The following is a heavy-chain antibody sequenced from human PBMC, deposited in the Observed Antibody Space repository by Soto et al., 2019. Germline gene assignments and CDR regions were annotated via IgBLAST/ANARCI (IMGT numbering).Heavy chain of an antibody. J-gene: IGHJ6*02. Sequence: SETLSLTCSVSGGSIRDYFWTWVRQPPGKGLEWIGYISSSGTINYNPSLKSRVTISLDTSRNHFSLKLSSVTTADTAVYFCARDRKLVIPGNYYYYGMGVWGQGTTVTVSS. CDR1: GGSIRDYF. V-gene: IGHV4-59*01. CDR2: ISSSGTI. CDR3: ARDRKLVIPGNYYYYGMGV. D-gene: IGHD3-9*01.